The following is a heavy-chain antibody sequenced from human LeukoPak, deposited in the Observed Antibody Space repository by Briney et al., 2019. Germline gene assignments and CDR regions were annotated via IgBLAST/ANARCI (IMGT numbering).Heavy chain of an antibody. CDR1: GFTFSSYA. J-gene: IGHJ4*02. V-gene: IGHV3-23*01. D-gene: IGHD6-19*01. CDR2: ISGSGGST. Sequence: PGGSLRLSCAASGFTFSSYAMSWVRQAPGKGLEWVSVISGSGGSTYYADSVKGRFTISRDNSKNTLYLQMNSLRAEDTAVYYCAKLQQWLTRRLDYWGQGTLVTVSS. CDR3: AKLQQWLTRRLDY.